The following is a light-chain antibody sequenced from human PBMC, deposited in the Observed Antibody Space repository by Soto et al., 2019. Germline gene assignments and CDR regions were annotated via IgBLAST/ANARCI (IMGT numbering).Light chain of an antibody. J-gene: IGLJ1*01. CDR3: CSYAGSYTFYV. V-gene: IGLV2-11*01. CDR2: DVT. Sequence: QSVLTQPRSVSGSPGQSVTISCTGTTDDVAYYNYVSWYQQHPGKAPKLIIYDVTKRPSGVPDRFSGYKSGNTASLTISGLRADDEADYYCCSYAGSYTFYVFGTGTKVTVL. CDR1: TDDVAYYNY.